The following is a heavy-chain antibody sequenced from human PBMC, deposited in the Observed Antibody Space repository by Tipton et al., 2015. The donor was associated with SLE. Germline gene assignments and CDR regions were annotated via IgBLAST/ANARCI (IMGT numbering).Heavy chain of an antibody. Sequence: SLRLSCAASGFTFSSYGMHWVRQAPGKGLEWVSYISSSSSTIYYADSVKGRFTISRDNAKNSLYLQMNSLRAEDTAVYYCARDRAVAGPRAEYFQHWGQGTLVTVSS. CDR2: ISSSSSTI. CDR1: GFTFSSYG. V-gene: IGHV3-48*01. CDR3: ARDRAVAGPRAEYFQH. J-gene: IGHJ1*01. D-gene: IGHD6-19*01.